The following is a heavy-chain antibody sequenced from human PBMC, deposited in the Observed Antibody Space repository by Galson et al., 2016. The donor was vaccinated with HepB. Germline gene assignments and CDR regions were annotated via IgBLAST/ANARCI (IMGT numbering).Heavy chain of an antibody. CDR1: GFTLSNYW. V-gene: IGHV3-74*01. CDR2: IKSDGTYR. D-gene: IGHD2-21*01. CDR3: VRDDQSYGLDY. J-gene: IGHJ4*02. Sequence: SLRLSCAASGFTLSNYWMHWVRQAPGKGPVCVSRIKSDGTYRDYAGSVEGRFTISRDNAKNTLCLQMNSLRAEDTAVYYCVRDDQSYGLDYWGQGTLVTVSS.